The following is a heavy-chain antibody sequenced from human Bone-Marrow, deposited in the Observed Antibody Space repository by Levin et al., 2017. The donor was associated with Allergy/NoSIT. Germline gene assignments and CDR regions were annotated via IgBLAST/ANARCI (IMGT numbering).Heavy chain of an antibody. J-gene: IGHJ6*03. CDR1: GFTFRDHY. Sequence: LSLTCAASGFTFRDHYMDWVRQGPGKGLEWVGRTRDKANSYTTEYAASVKGRFTISRDDSKNSVYLQMNSLKTEDTAVYYCARDQQQQLVRGGFYYYYYYMDVWGKGTTSPSP. V-gene: IGHV3-72*01. D-gene: IGHD6-13*01. CDR2: TRDKANSYTT. CDR3: ARDQQQQLVRGGFYYYYYYMDV.